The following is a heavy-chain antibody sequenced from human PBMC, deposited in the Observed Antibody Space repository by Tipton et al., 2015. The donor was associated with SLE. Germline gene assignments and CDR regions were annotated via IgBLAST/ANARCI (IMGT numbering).Heavy chain of an antibody. CDR3: AGIKINYDIVTGYPSE. CDR1: GFTFSSYW. D-gene: IGHD3-9*01. Sequence: SLRLSCAASGFTFSSYWMHWVRQAPGKGLEWVAVIWYDGSNKYYADSVKGRFTISRDNSKNTLYLQMNSLRAEDTAVYYCAGIKINYDIVTGYPSEWGQGTLVTVSS. J-gene: IGHJ4*02. V-gene: IGHV3-33*08. CDR2: IWYDGSNK.